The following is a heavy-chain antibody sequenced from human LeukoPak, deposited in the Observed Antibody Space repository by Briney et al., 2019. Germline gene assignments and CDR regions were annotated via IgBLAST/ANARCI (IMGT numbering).Heavy chain of an antibody. CDR2: ITGSGDST. CDR1: GFIFSSYW. J-gene: IGHJ4*02. D-gene: IGHD1-26*01. CDR3: AKRMKWELPDYFDY. Sequence: GGSLRLSCATSGFIFSSYWMTWVRQAPGKGLEWVSTITGSGDSTYYADSVQGRFTISRDNSKNTLYLQMNSLRAEDTALYYCAKRMKWELPDYFDYWGQGTLVTVSS. V-gene: IGHV3-23*01.